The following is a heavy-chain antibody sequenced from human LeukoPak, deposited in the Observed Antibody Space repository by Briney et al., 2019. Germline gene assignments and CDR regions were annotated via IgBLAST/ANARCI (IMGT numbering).Heavy chain of an antibody. CDR1: GFTVSSSY. CDR3: ARDPVDTAPGDY. V-gene: IGHV3-53*01. J-gene: IGHJ4*02. CDR2: IYSGGST. Sequence: GGSLRLSCAASGFTVSSSYMSWVRQAPGKGLEWVSVIYSGGSTYYADSVKGRFTISRDNSKNTLYLQMNSLRAEDTAVYYCARDPVDTAPGDYWGQGTLVTVSS. D-gene: IGHD5-18*01.